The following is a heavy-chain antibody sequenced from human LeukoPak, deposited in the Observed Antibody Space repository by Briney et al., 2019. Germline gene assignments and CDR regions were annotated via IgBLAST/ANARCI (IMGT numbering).Heavy chain of an antibody. V-gene: IGHV4-39*01. CDR1: GGSISSSYYY. D-gene: IGHD1-1*01. CDR2: IYYSGST. Sequence: PSETLSLTCTVSGGSISSSYYYWGWIRQPPGKGLEWIGTIYYSGSTYYNPSHKSRVTISVDTSKNQFSLKLSSVTAPDTAVYYCARHEDRNWYFDHWGQGTLVTVSS. J-gene: IGHJ4*02. CDR3: ARHEDRNWYFDH.